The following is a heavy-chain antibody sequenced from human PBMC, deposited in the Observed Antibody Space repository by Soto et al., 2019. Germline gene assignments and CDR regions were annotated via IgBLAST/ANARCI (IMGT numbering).Heavy chain of an antibody. Sequence: SETLSLTCAVYGGSFSGYYWSWIRQPPGKGLEWIGEINHSGSTNYNPSLKSRVTISVDTSKNQFSLKLSSVTAADTAVYYCARGPPGSSWSRAWYYYGMDVRGQGTTVTVSS. CDR2: INHSGST. D-gene: IGHD6-13*01. CDR1: GGSFSGYY. J-gene: IGHJ6*02. V-gene: IGHV4-34*01. CDR3: ARGPPGSSWSRAWYYYGMDV.